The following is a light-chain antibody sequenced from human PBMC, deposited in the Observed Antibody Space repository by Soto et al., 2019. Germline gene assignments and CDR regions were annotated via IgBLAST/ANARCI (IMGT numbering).Light chain of an antibody. Sequence: EIVLTQSPATLSLSPGERATLSRRASQSVGSYLAWYQHKPGQAPRLLIFDATNRATGIPARFSGSGSGTDFTLTISSLEPEDFAVYYCQQRSNWPPVFGPGSKVEI. CDR2: DAT. J-gene: IGKJ3*01. CDR3: QQRSNWPPV. V-gene: IGKV3-11*01. CDR1: QSVGSY.